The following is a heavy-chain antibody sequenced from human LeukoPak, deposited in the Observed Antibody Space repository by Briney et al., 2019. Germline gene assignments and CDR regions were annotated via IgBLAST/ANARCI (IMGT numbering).Heavy chain of an antibody. CDR2: ISSSSSYI. CDR3: AIVPEAARGG. D-gene: IGHD2-15*01. CDR1: GFIFSSYS. J-gene: IGHJ4*02. Sequence: GGSLRLSCAASGFIFSSYSMNWVRQAPGKWLVWVSSISSSSSYIYYADSVKGRFNISRDNAKNSLDLHMSSRRAQNSAVDYCAIVPEAARGGWGQGTLVTVSS. V-gene: IGHV3-21*01.